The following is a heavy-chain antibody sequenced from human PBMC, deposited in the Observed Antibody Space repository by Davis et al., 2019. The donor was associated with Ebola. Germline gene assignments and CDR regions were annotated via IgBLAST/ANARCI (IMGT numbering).Heavy chain of an antibody. CDR2: IGTAGDT. Sequence: GGSLRLSCAASGFTFSSYDMHWVRQATGKGLEWVSAIGTAGDTYYPGSVKGRFTISRENAKNSLYLQMNSLRAEDTAVYYCARVFSGGTRGYYYYGMDVWGQGTTVTVSS. J-gene: IGHJ6*02. CDR3: ARVFSGGTRGYYYYGMDV. CDR1: GFTFSSYD. V-gene: IGHV3-13*01. D-gene: IGHD3-16*01.